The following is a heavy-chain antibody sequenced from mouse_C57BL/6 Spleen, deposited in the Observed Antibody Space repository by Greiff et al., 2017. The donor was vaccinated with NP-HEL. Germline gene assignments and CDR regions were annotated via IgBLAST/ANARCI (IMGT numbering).Heavy chain of an antibody. CDR3: TTRPTAQAYFDY. CDR1: GFNIKDDY. CDR2: IDPENGDT. J-gene: IGHJ2*01. V-gene: IGHV14-4*01. Sequence: VQLKQSGAELVRPGASVKLSCTASGFNIKDDYMHWVKQRPEQGLEWIGWIDPENGDTEYASKFQGKATITADTSSNTAYLQLSSLTSEDTAVYYCTTRPTAQAYFDYWGQGTTLTVSS. D-gene: IGHD3-2*02.